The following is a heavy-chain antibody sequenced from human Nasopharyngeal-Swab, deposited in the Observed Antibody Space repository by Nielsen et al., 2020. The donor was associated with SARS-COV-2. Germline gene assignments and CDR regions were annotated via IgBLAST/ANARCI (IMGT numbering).Heavy chain of an antibody. CDR1: GFTISRYW. V-gene: IGHV3-74*01. CDR3: ARGGDGYSMDY. J-gene: IGHJ4*02. CDR2: LHSDGSGT. D-gene: IGHD5-24*01. Sequence: GESLKISCAASGFTISRYWMLWGRHAPGKGLVWVSRLHSDGSGTTYADSVRGRFTISRDNAKNTLYLQMNSLRAEDTAVYYCARGGDGYSMDYWGQGTLVTVSS.